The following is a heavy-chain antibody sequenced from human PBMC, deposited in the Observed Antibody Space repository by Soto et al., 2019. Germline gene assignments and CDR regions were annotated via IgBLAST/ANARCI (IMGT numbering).Heavy chain of an antibody. CDR1: GYSFTSYW. D-gene: IGHD1-26*01. V-gene: IGHV5-10-1*01. Sequence: EVQLVQSGAEVKKRGESLRISCKGSGYSFTSYWISWVRQMPGKGLEWMGRIDPSDSYTNYSPSFQAHVTISADKSITTAYLQWGSLQASDTAMYYRARHVMGARGWVDKPIWGQGTLVTVSS. CDR3: ARHVMGARGWVDKPI. J-gene: IGHJ4*02. CDR2: IDPSDSYT.